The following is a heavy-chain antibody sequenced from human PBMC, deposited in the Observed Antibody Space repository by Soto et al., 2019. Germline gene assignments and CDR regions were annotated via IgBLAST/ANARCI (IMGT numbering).Heavy chain of an antibody. CDR2: IYYSGST. J-gene: IGHJ6*02. CDR3: ARSTVRSYYYYGMDG. V-gene: IGHV4-30-4*01. D-gene: IGHD4-4*01. Sequence: PSETLSLTCTVSGGSISSGDYYWSWIRQPPGKGLEWIGYIYYSGSTYYNPSLKSRVTISVDTSKNQFSLKLSSVTAADTAVYYCARSTVRSYYYYGMDGWGQGTTVTVAS. CDR1: GGSISSGDYY.